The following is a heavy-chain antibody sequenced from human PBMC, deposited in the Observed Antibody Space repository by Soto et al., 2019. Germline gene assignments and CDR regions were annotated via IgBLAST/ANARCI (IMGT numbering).Heavy chain of an antibody. J-gene: IGHJ4*02. CDR2: IYSGGST. Sequence: EGQLVESGGGLVQPGGSLRLSCAASGFTGSSNYMSWFLQAPGKELEWASVIYSGGSTYYEDAVKGRFTICRHNSKNTLYLQMNSLRSEDTAVYYCARVLHIAAAGKVGGLDYWCQGALVTVS. D-gene: IGHD6-13*01. CDR3: ARVLHIAAAGKVGGLDY. V-gene: IGHV3-53*04. CDR1: GFTGSSNY.